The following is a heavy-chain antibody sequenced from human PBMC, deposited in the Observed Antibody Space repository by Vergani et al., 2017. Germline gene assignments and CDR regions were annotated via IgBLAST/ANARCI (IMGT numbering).Heavy chain of an antibody. J-gene: IGHJ4*02. V-gene: IGHV1-69*01. D-gene: IGHD6-13*01. CDR2: IIPIFGTA. Sequence: QVQLVQSGAEVKKPGSSVKVSCKASGGTFSSYAISWVRQAPGQGLEWMGGIIPIFGTANYAQKFQGRVTITADESTSTAYMELSSLRSDDTAVYYCARVISRRRRSIDSSSWYGFDYWGQGTLVTVSS. CDR1: GGTFSSYA. CDR3: ARVISRRRRSIDSSSWYGFDY.